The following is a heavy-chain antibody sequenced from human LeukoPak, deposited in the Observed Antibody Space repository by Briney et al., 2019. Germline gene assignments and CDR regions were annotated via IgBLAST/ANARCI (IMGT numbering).Heavy chain of an antibody. CDR1: GFTFSSYS. CDR2: ISSSSSYI. CDR3: ASRDIVATIPDY. J-gene: IGHJ4*02. Sequence: GGSLRLSCAASGFTFSSYSMNWARQAPGKGLEWVSSISSSSSYIYYADSVKGRFTISRDNAKNSLYLQMNSLRAEDTAVYYCASRDIVATIPDYWGQGTLVTVSS. D-gene: IGHD5-12*01. V-gene: IGHV3-21*01.